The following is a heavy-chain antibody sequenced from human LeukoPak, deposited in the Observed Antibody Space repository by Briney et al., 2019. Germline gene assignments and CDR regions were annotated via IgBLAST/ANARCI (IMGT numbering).Heavy chain of an antibody. CDR3: ARQSGGPYNWFDP. J-gene: IGHJ5*02. CDR1: GFTVSSDY. V-gene: IGHV3-66*04. D-gene: IGHD2-15*01. CDR2: IYSDGST. Sequence: PGGSLRLSCAASGFTVSSDYMNWVRQAPGKGLEWVSVIYSDGSTYYADSVKGRFTISGDKSKNTLYLQLNSLRAEDTAVYFCARQSGGPYNWFDPWGQGTLVTVSS.